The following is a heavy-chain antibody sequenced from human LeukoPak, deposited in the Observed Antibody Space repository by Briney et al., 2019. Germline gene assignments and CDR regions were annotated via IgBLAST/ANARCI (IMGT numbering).Heavy chain of an antibody. Sequence: GASVKVSCKASGGTFSSYAISWVRQAPGQGLEWMGGIIPIFGTANYAQKFQGRVTITADESTSTAYMGLSSLRSEDTAVYYCARDPIAAAGRGVFDYWGQGTLVTVSS. V-gene: IGHV1-69*13. CDR3: ARDPIAAAGRGVFDY. CDR1: GGTFSSYA. J-gene: IGHJ4*02. D-gene: IGHD6-13*01. CDR2: IIPIFGTA.